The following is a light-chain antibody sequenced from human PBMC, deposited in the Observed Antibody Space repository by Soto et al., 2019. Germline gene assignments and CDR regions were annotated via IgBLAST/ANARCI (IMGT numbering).Light chain of an antibody. CDR2: AST. CDR1: RSNIGAGFD. V-gene: IGLV1-40*01. J-gene: IGLJ2*01. CDR3: HAYDTGLTGHVL. Sequence: QSVLTQPPSVSVAPGQRVTISCSGNRSNIGAGFDVHWYQQLPGSAPKLLIYASTNRPSGVPDRLSGSKSDTSASLAITGLQIDDEADYYCHAYDTGLTGHVLFGGGTKLPVL.